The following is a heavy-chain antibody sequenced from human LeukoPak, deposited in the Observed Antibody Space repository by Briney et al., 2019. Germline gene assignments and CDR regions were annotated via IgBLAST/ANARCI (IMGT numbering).Heavy chain of an antibody. J-gene: IGHJ4*02. CDR2: IYTSGST. CDR1: GGSISSYY. V-gene: IGHV4-4*07. D-gene: IGHD6-13*01. Sequence: SETLSLTCTVSGGSISSYYWSWIRQPAGKGLEWIGRIYTSGSTNYNPSLKSRVTMSVDTSKNQFSLKLSSVTAADTCVYYCARGPTYSSSWYFDYWGQGTLVTVSS. CDR3: ARGPTYSSSWYFDY.